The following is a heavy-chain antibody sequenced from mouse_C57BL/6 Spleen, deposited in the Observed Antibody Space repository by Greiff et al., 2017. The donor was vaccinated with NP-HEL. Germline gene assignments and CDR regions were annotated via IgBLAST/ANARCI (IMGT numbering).Heavy chain of an antibody. Sequence: VKLVESGGGLVKPGGSLKLSCAASGFTFSSYAMSWVRQTPEKRLEWVATISDGGSYTYYPDNVKGRFTIARDNAKNNLYLQMSHLKSEDIAMYYCARAPYDYAYYFDYWGQGTTLTVSS. V-gene: IGHV5-4*03. J-gene: IGHJ2*01. CDR1: GFTFSSYA. D-gene: IGHD2-4*01. CDR3: ARAPYDYAYYFDY. CDR2: ISDGGSYT.